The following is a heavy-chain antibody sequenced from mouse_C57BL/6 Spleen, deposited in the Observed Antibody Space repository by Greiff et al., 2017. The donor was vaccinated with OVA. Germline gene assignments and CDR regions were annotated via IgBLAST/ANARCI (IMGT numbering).Heavy chain of an antibody. V-gene: IGHV1-69*01. D-gene: IGHD2-4*01. J-gene: IGHJ4*01. CDR3: AGPIYYDYDGAMDY. Sequence: QVQLQQPGAELVMPGASVKLSCKASGYTFTSYWMHWVKQRPGQGLEWIGEIDPSGSYTNYNQKFKGKSTLTVAKSSSTAYKQLSSLTSEESAVYYCAGPIYYDYDGAMDYWGQGTSVTVSS. CDR2: IDPSGSYT. CDR1: GYTFTSYW.